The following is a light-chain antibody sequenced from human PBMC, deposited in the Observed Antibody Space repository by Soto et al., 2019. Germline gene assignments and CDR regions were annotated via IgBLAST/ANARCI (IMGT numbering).Light chain of an antibody. Sequence: DIPMTQSPSSLSASVGDRVTIACRASQSISKYLNWYQQKPGKAPTLLIYTATTLQSGVPPRFSGSGSGTDFTLTISSLQPEEFATYYCQQTYSTPITFGQGTKLETK. CDR2: TAT. J-gene: IGKJ2*01. CDR1: QSISKY. V-gene: IGKV1-39*01. CDR3: QQTYSTPIT.